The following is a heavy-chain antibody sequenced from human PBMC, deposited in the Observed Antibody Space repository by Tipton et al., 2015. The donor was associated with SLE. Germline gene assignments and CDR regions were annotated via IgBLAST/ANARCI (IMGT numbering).Heavy chain of an antibody. J-gene: IGHJ4*02. CDR3: TRDTRYQHASDV. CDR1: GFSFPNAW. V-gene: IGHV3-15*01. CDR2: IKHTGAT. D-gene: IGHD2-2*01. Sequence: SLRLSCIVSGFSFPNAWMRWVRQSSGKGLECVGRIKHTGATDYGAPAKGRVTMSTDTSTNKAFMELRSLRSDDTAVYYCTRDTRYQHASDVWGQGTLVTVSS.